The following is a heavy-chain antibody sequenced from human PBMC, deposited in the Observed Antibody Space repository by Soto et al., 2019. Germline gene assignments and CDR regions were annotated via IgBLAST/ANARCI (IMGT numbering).Heavy chain of an antibody. J-gene: IGHJ4*02. Sequence: QIQLVESGGDVVQPGKSLRLSCAASGFNFGFFGMHWVRQAPGKGLEWVAFISGDGINTQNADSVRGRFTLSRDYSRKTMYLQMDSLRDEDTALYYCARGNLSFHFDSWGLGTPVTVSS. D-gene: IGHD1-26*01. V-gene: IGHV3-30*03. CDR2: ISGDGINT. CDR3: ARGNLSFHFDS. CDR1: GFNFGFFG.